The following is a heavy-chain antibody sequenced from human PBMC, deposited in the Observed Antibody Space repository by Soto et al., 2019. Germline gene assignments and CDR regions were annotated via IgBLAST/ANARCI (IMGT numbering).Heavy chain of an antibody. V-gene: IGHV3-9*01. CDR3: AKGLDIVVVPAAIPGAFDI. D-gene: IGHD2-2*01. Sequence: QPGGSLRLACAASGFTFDDYAMHWVRQAPGKGLEWVSGISWNSGSIGYADSVKGRFTISRDNAKNSLYLQMNSLRAEDTALYYCAKGLDIVVVPAAIPGAFDIWAQGKMVTVSS. CDR1: GFTFDDYA. CDR2: ISWNSGSI. J-gene: IGHJ3*02.